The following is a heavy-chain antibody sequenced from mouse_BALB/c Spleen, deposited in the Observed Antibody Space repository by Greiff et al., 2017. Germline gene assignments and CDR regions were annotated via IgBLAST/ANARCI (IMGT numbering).Heavy chain of an antibody. CDR2: ISNLAYSI. D-gene: IGHD2-1*01. V-gene: IGHV5-15*02. Sequence: EVMLVESGGGLVQPGGSRKLSCAASGFTFSDYGMAWVRQAPGKGPEWVAFISNLAYSIYYADTVTGRFTISRENAKNTLYLEMSSLRSEDTAMYYCARIYYGNPAWFAYWGQGTLVTVSA. CDR3: ARIYYGNPAWFAY. J-gene: IGHJ3*01. CDR1: GFTFSDYG.